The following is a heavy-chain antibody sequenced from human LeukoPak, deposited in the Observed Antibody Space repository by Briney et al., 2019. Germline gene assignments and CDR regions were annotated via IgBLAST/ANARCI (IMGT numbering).Heavy chain of an antibody. CDR1: GYIFTNYW. Sequence: GESLKISCKGSGYIFTNYWIGWVRQMPGKGLEWMGIIYPGDSDITYSPSFQGQVTISADKSISTSHLQWSSLKASDTAMYYCARIWGSYRSFDYWGQGTLVTVSS. CDR3: ARIWGSYRSFDY. V-gene: IGHV5-51*01. J-gene: IGHJ4*02. CDR2: IYPGDSDI. D-gene: IGHD3-16*02.